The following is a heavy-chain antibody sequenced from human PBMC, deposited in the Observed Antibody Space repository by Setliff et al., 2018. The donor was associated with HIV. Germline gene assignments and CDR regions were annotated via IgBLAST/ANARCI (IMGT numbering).Heavy chain of an antibody. D-gene: IGHD2-2*02. Sequence: PSETLSLTCTVSGGSISSGDYYWSWIRQPPGKGLEWIGYIYYSGSTYYNPSLKSRVTISVDTSKNQFSLKLSSVTAADTAVYYCARGPQKSVVPAAIKHYYFDYWGQGTLVTVSS. J-gene: IGHJ4*02. CDR3: ARGPQKSVVPAAIKHYYFDY. CDR2: IYYSGST. CDR1: GGSISSGDYY. V-gene: IGHV4-30-4*08.